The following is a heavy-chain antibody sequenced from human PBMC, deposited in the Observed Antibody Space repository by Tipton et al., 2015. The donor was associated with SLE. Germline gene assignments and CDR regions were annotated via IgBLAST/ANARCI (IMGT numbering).Heavy chain of an antibody. Sequence: PGLVKPSETLSLTCTVSGGSMKTFYWSWIRQVPGKGLDLIGYIYYSGSTSYNPALKSRVTTSVDTSKNEFSLKLTSVTAADTAVYYCARSRRETYWWESFDIWGQGKMVTVSS. CDR2: IYYSGST. V-gene: IGHV4-59*01. CDR1: GGSMKTFY. J-gene: IGHJ3*02. CDR3: ARSRRETYWWESFDI. D-gene: IGHD1-26*01.